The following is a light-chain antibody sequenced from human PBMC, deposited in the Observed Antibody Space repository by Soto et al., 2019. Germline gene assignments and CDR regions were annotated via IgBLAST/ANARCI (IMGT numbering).Light chain of an antibody. CDR3: QQHYINPIT. J-gene: IGKJ5*01. Sequence: DIVMTQSPDSLAVSLGERATIHCKSSQSVLYSAKNKKFLTWYPQTPGQPPKLXIYWASTRGSGVPDRFTGSGAGTDCTRTIHSLQAEDVALDYCQQHYINPITFGQGTRLEIK. V-gene: IGKV4-1*01. CDR2: WAS. CDR1: QSVLYSAKNKKF.